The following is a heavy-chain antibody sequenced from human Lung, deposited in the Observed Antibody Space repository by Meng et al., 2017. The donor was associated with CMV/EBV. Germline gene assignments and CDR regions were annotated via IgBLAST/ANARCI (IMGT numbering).Heavy chain of an antibody. D-gene: IGHD2-8*02. J-gene: IGHJ6*02. Sequence: SXXVSXXDSGYTFTGYYMHCVRQAAGQGLEWMGWINPNSGGTNYAQKFQGRVTMTRDTSISTAYMELSRLKSDDTAVYYCARVSGGVVRLGGCMDVWGQGXTVTFSS. V-gene: IGHV1-2*02. CDR2: INPNSGGT. CDR3: ARVSGGVVRLGGCMDV. CDR1: GYTFTGYY.